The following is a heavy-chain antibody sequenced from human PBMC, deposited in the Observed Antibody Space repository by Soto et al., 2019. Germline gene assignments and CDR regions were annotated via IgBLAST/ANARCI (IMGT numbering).Heavy chain of an antibody. J-gene: IGHJ4*02. V-gene: IGHV1-69*01. Sequence: QVQLVQSGAEVKKPGSSVKVSCKASGGTFSTYAIDWVRQAPGQGLEWMGEIIPLFGTAKYAQNFQGRITITADESTNTAYMELRSLRSQDTAVYYCARGVHYDSSGYYYFYWGQGTLVTVSS. CDR3: ARGVHYDSSGYYYFY. CDR2: IIPLFGTA. D-gene: IGHD3-22*01. CDR1: GGTFSTYA.